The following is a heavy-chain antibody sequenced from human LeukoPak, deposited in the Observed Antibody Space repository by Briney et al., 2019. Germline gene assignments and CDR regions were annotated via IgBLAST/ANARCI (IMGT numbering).Heavy chain of an antibody. CDR2: IKQDGSEK. CDR3: ARDRGIWWELPSSDAFDI. CDR1: GFTFSSYW. J-gene: IGHJ3*02. Sequence: GGSLRLSCAASGFTFSSYWMSWVRQAPGKGLEWVANIKQDGSEKYYVDSVKGRFTISRDNAKNSLYLQMNSLRAEDTAVYYCARDRGIWWELPSSDAFDIWGQGTMVTVSS. V-gene: IGHV3-7*01. D-gene: IGHD1-26*01.